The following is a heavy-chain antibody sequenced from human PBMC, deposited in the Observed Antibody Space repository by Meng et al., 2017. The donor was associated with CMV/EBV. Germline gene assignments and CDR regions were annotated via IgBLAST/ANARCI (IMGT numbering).Heavy chain of an antibody. J-gene: IGHJ4*02. CDR3: AGYWVVEEYYFYY. CDR1: AYAFSGVS. D-gene: IGHD2-8*02. V-gene: IGHV1-18*01. CDR2: ISAYNENT. Sequence: QGWLVQRGVAVTRPGSRVTAPTQASAYAFSGVSVTRLRECPGQGLGCGRGISAYNENTNYARKLQGRFTMTSDSSTSKAYMELSCLRSADAAVYYFAGYWVVEEYYFYYWGQGTLVTVSS.